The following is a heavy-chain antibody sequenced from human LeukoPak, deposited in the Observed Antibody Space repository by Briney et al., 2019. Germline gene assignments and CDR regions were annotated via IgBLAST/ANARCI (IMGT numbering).Heavy chain of an antibody. Sequence: GGSLRLSCAASGFTFSTYWMHWVRHPPGKGLVWLSRINTDGTTTTYADSVKGRFTISRDNAKNTLYLQLNSLRADDTAVYFCARGGVNSPTLYYWGQGALVTLSS. CDR3: ARGGVNSPTLYY. CDR2: INTDGTTT. J-gene: IGHJ4*02. V-gene: IGHV3-74*01. D-gene: IGHD1-26*01. CDR1: GFTFSTYW.